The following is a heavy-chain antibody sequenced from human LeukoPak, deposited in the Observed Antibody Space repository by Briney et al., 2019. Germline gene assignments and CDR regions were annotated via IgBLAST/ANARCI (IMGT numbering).Heavy chain of an antibody. Sequence: SVKVSCKASGYTFTGYYMHWVRQAPGQGLEWMGGIIPIFGTANYAQKFQGRVTITADESTSTAYMELSSLRSEDTAVYYCAREPHPYSSSSTWFDPWGQGTLVTVSS. J-gene: IGHJ5*02. CDR2: IIPIFGTA. D-gene: IGHD6-13*01. CDR3: AREPHPYSSSSTWFDP. CDR1: GYTFTGYY. V-gene: IGHV1-69*13.